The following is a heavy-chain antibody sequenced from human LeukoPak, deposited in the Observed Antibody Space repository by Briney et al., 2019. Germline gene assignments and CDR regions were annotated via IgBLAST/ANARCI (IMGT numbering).Heavy chain of an antibody. V-gene: IGHV4-39*07. CDR3: ARDISSSYNWFDP. Sequence: SETLSLTCTVSGGSISSSSYYWGWIRQPPGKGLEWIGSIYHSGSTYYNPSLKSRVTISVDTSKNQFSLKLSSVTAADTAVYYCARDISSSYNWFDPWGQGTLVTVSS. CDR2: IYHSGST. CDR1: GGSISSSSYY. J-gene: IGHJ5*02. D-gene: IGHD6-13*01.